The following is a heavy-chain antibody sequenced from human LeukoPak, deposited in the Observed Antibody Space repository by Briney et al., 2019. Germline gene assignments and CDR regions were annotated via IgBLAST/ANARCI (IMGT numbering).Heavy chain of an antibody. CDR2: IYTSGST. J-gene: IGHJ5*02. CDR1: GGSISSYY. D-gene: IGHD3-10*01. CDR3: ARGLGGGSGSYTATPYNWFDP. Sequence: SETLSLTCTVSGGSISSYYWSWIRQPAGKGLEWIGRIYTSGSTNYNPSLKSRVTMSVDTSKNQSSLKLSSVTAADTAVYYCARGLGGGSGSYTATPYNWFDPWGQGTLVTVSS. V-gene: IGHV4-4*07.